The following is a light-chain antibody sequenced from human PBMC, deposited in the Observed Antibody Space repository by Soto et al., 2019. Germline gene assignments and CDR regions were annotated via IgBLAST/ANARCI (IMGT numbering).Light chain of an antibody. CDR2: RAS. CDR3: LQYNSDFRT. J-gene: IGKJ1*01. CDR1: QNINTW. Sequence: DIQMTQSPSTLSASVGDRVTITCRATQNINTWLAWYQQKPWKAPKLLIYRASSLESGVPSRFSGRGSGTDFTLTISSLQPEDFATYFCLQYNSDFRTFGQGTKVDIK. V-gene: IGKV1-5*03.